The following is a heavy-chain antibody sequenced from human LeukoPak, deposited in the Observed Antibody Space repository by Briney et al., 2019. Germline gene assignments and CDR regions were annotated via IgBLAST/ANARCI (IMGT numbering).Heavy chain of an antibody. CDR3: ERETSVGTRGGLWGSYRLKCLDH. CDR1: GFTFSSYE. Sequence: GGSLCLSRAASGFTFSSYEINWVRQAPGKGLEWVSYISSSGSTIYYADSVKGRFTISRDNAENSLYLQMNSLRAEDTAVYYCERETSVGTRGGLWGSYRLKCLDHWGQGTPVTVSS. D-gene: IGHD3-16*02. V-gene: IGHV3-48*03. J-gene: IGHJ4*02. CDR2: ISSSGSTI.